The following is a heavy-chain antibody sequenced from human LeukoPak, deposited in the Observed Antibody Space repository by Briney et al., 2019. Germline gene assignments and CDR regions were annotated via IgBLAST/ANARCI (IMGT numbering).Heavy chain of an antibody. CDR2: ISWNGGSI. V-gene: IGHV3-9*01. J-gene: IGHJ4*02. Sequence: HSGGSLRLSCAASGFTFGDYAMHWVRQVPGKGLEWVSGISWNGGSIVYADSVKGRFTISRDNANNSLYLQINSLRPEDTAFYYCAKDETTVVNPGSYLDYWGQGTLVTVSS. CDR1: GFTFGDYA. CDR3: AKDETTVVNPGSYLDY. D-gene: IGHD4-23*01.